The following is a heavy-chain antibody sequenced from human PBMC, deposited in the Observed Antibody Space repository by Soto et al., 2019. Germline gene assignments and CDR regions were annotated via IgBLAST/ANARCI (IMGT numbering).Heavy chain of an antibody. CDR1: GYIFSANY. V-gene: IGHV1-2*02. J-gene: IGHJ5*02. CDR2: INPHSGAT. CDR3: VGAHALGFSNWFDP. D-gene: IGHD3-10*01. Sequence: SVKVSCKASGYIFSANYVHWVRHAPGQGLEWLGWINPHSGATNYAQKFLGRVTMSADTSASTAYMDLARLKSDDTAVYYCVGAHALGFSNWFDPWGRGTLVPVSS.